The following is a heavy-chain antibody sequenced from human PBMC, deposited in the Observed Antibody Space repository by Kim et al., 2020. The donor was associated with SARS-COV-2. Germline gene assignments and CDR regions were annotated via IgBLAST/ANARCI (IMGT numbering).Heavy chain of an antibody. CDR3: ARGLSDPLYSGFDPLYYY. CDR1: GGTFTGYY. D-gene: IGHD5-12*01. Sequence: SETLSLTCGVHGGTFTGYYWSWIRQPPGKGLEWIREINHSGSTNYNPSLESRVIMSVDTSKNQFSLRLSSVSAADTAVYYCARGLSDPLYSGFDPLYYY. CDR2: INHSGST. V-gene: IGHV4-34*01. J-gene: IGHJ6*01.